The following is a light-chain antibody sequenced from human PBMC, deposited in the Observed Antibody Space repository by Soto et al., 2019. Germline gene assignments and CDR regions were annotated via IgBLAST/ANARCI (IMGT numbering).Light chain of an antibody. V-gene: IGKV1-5*03. CDR1: QFISKS. J-gene: IGKJ1*01. Sequence: DIQITQSTSTLSASVGDRVTITCRTSQFISKSLAWYQQKPGKAPKLLIYKASSLESGVPSRFSGSGSGTEFSLTISSLQPDDFATYYCQHYNSYLETFGQGTKVEIK. CDR3: QHYNSYLET. CDR2: KAS.